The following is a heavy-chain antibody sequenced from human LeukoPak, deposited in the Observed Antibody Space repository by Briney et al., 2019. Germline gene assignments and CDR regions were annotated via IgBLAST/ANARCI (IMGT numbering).Heavy chain of an antibody. Sequence: ASVKVSCKASGYTFTSYAMHWVRQAPGQRLGWMGWINAGNDNTEYSQKFQGRVTITRDTSASTAYMELSSLRSEDTAVYYCARVSLQPTATNNWAFDIWGQGTMVTVSS. V-gene: IGHV1-3*01. D-gene: IGHD1-1*01. J-gene: IGHJ3*02. CDR1: GYTFTSYA. CDR2: INAGNDNT. CDR3: ARVSLQPTATNNWAFDI.